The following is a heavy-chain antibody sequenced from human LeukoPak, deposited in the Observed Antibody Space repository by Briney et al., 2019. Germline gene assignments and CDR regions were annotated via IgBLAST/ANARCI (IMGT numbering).Heavy chain of an antibody. J-gene: IGHJ4*02. CDR3: ARTFRYPGIAAAGIDY. D-gene: IGHD6-13*01. V-gene: IGHV1-18*01. CDR2: ISAYNGNT. Sequence: GASVKVSCKASGYTFTSYGISWVRQAPGQGLEWMGWISAYNGNTNYAQKLQGRVTMTTDTSTSTAYMELRSLRSDDTAVYYCARTFRYPGIAAAGIDYWGQGTLVTVSS. CDR1: GYTFTSYG.